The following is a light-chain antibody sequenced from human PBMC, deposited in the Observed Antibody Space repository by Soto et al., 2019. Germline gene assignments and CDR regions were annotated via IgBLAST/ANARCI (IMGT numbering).Light chain of an antibody. Sequence: QTVVTQSPSASASLGASVKLTCTLNSGHSSYAIAWHQQQPDKGPRFLMKLNSDGSHTKGDGIPDRFSGSSSGAERYLTISSLQSEDEADYYCQTWGTGIHVVFGGGTQLTVL. J-gene: IGLJ3*02. CDR1: SGHSSYA. CDR2: LNSDGSH. V-gene: IGLV4-69*01. CDR3: QTWGTGIHVV.